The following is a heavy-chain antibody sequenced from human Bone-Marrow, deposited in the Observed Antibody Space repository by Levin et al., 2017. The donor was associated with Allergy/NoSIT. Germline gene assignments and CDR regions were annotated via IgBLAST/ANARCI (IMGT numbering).Heavy chain of an antibody. CDR1: AYTFTAYF. V-gene: IGHV1-2*06. Sequence: PPASVKVSCKASAYTFTAYFIHWVRQAPGQRPEWMGRIDPNSGDTNVAHKFQGRFTMTRDTSISTASLEMSRLTYDDTAIYYCARALGAGTFDTWGQGALVTVSS. CDR2: IDPNSGDT. CDR3: ARALGAGTFDT. J-gene: IGHJ4*02. D-gene: IGHD6-19*01.